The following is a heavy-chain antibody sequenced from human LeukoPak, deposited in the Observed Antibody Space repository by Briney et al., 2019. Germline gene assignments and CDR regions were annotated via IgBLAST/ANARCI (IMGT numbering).Heavy chain of an antibody. Sequence: GGSLRLSCAASGFTFSSYSMNWVRQAPGKGLEWVSYISSSSSTIYYADSVKGRFTISRDNAKNSLYLQMNSLRAEYTAVYYCARENVAGTDYYYGMDVWGQGTTVTVSS. J-gene: IGHJ6*02. CDR2: ISSSSSTI. V-gene: IGHV3-48*01. CDR1: GFTFSSYS. D-gene: IGHD6-19*01. CDR3: ARENVAGTDYYYGMDV.